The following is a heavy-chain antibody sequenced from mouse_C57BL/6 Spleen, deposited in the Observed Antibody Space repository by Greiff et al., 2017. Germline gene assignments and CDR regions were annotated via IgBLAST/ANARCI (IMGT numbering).Heavy chain of an antibody. Sequence: EVQLQESGPGLVKPSQSLSLTCSVTGYSITSGYYWNWIRQFPGNKLEWMGYISYDGSNNYNPSLKNRISITRDTSKNQFFLKLNSVTTEDTATYYCARDIGYDYAKVWFAYWGQGTLVTVSA. V-gene: IGHV3-6*01. D-gene: IGHD2-4*01. CDR1: GYSITSGYY. CDR3: ARDIGYDYAKVWFAY. CDR2: ISYDGSN. J-gene: IGHJ3*01.